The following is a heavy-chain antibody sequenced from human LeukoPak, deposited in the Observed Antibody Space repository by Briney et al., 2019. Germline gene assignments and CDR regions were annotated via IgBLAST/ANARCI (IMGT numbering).Heavy chain of an antibody. CDR3: ASKGVARGYYFDY. V-gene: IGHV1-69*13. D-gene: IGHD3-3*01. Sequence: EASVKVSCKTSGGTFSSYAISWVRQAPGQGREWMGGIIPIFGTANYAQKFQGRVTITADESTSTAYMELSSLRSEDTAVYYCASKGVARGYYFDYWGQGTLVTVSS. J-gene: IGHJ4*02. CDR1: GGTFSSYA. CDR2: IIPIFGTA.